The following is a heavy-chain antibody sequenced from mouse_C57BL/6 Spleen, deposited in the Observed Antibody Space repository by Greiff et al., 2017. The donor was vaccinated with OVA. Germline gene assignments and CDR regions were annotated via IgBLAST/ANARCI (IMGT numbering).Heavy chain of an antibody. J-gene: IGHJ2*01. CDR1: GFTFSSYA. V-gene: IGHV5-4*01. CDR3: ARDRGITTHYYFDY. Sequence: DVMLVESGGGLVKPGGSLKLSCAASGFTFSSYAMSWVRQTPEKRLEWVATISDGGSYTYYPDNVKGRFTISRDNAKNNLYLQMSHLKSEDTAMYYCARDRGITTHYYFDYGGQGTTLTVSS. CDR2: ISDGGSYT. D-gene: IGHD2-4*01.